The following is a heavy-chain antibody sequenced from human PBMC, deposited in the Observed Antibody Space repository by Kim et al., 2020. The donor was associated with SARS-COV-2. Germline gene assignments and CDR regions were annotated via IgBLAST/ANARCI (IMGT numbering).Heavy chain of an antibody. CDR3: ARDSAGDSSGWPVADY. D-gene: IGHD3-22*01. Sequence: GGSLRLSCAASGFTFSSYAMHWVRQAPGKGLEWVAVISCAGSNKYYADSVKGRFTISRDNSKNTLYLQMNSLRAEDTAVYYCARDSAGDSSGWPVADYWGQGALVTVSS. J-gene: IGHJ4*02. CDR1: GFTFSSYA. V-gene: IGHV3-30*04. CDR2: ISCAGSNK.